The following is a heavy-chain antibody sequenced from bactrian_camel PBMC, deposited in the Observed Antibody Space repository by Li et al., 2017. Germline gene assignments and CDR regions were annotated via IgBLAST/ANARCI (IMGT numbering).Heavy chain of an antibody. Sequence: DVQLVESGGGSVQLGGSLTLSCVASGDTIGRYCMGWFRQIPDREREGVAVISTADGSTYYADSVKGRFTISQDNAKNTAKNTVYLQMNSLKPEDTAMYYCATWWSVGFWGQGTQVTVS. CDR2: ISTADGST. J-gene: IGHJ6*01. D-gene: IGHD7*01. V-gene: IGHV3S40*01. CDR3: ATWWSVGF. CDR1: GDTIGRYC.